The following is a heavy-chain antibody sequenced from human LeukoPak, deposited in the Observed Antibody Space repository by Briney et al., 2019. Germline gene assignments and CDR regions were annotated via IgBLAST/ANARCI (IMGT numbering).Heavy chain of an antibody. D-gene: IGHD7-27*01. CDR1: GGSITSGGYY. CDR2: ISLSGST. V-gene: IGHV4-31*09. CDR3: ASRWVLTGEPH. Sequence: SQTLSLTCTVSGGSITSGGYYWSWIRQHPGKGLEWIGEISLSGSTNYNPSLKSRVTISLDKSNNQFSLKLSSVTAADTAVYYCASRWVLTGEPHWGQGTLVTVSS. J-gene: IGHJ4*02.